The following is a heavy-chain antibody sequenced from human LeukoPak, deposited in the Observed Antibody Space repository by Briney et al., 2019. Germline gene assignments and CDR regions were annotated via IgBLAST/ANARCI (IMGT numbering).Heavy chain of an antibody. CDR3: TRVGSSGSVDY. V-gene: IGHV3-11*06. D-gene: IGHD1-1*01. J-gene: IGHJ4*02. CDR2: ISSRTSDT. CDR1: GFTFSDYY. Sequence: GGSLRLSCAASGFTFSDYYMSWIRQAPGRGLEWVSYISSRTSDTNYVDSVKGRFTISRDNAKNSLYLHMNSPRAEDTAVYYCTRVGSSGSVDYWGQGTLVTVSS.